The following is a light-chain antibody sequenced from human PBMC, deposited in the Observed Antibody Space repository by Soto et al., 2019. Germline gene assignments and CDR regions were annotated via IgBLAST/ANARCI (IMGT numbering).Light chain of an antibody. V-gene: IGLV2-8*01. CDR1: SSDVGGYNH. CDR3: SSHAGSNNFVV. CDR2: EVS. J-gene: IGLJ2*01. Sequence: QSALTQPPSAYGSPGQSVTISCTGTSSDVGGYNHVSWYQQHPGKAPKLMIYEVSKRPSGVPDRFYGSKSGNTASLTISGLQAEDEADYHCSSHAGSNNFVVFGGGTKLTVL.